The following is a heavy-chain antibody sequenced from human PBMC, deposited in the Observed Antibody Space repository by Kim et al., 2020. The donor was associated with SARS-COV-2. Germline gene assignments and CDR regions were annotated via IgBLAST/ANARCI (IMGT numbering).Heavy chain of an antibody. Sequence: ASVKVSCTSSGYRFSDYFLLWMRQAPGQGLEWMGWINPKNGDTKYSQKFQGRVALARDTSITTAYMDLNSLTSDDTAVYYCARGRGHCDGGSCHPPASWG. J-gene: IGHJ5*01. CDR1: GYRFSDYF. CDR3: ARGRGHCDGGSCHPPAS. CDR2: INPKNGDT. V-gene: IGHV1-2*02. D-gene: IGHD2-15*01.